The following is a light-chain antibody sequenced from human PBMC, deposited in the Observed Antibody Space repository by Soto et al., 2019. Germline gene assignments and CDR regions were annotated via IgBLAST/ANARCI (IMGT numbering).Light chain of an antibody. Sequence: EIVLTQSPATLSLSPGERATLSCRASQSVSSYLAWYQQKPGQAPRLLIYDASNRATGIPARFSGSGSGTAFTLTISSLEREDFAIYYCHQRSNWPPVTFGGGTKVEIK. CDR3: HQRSNWPPVT. J-gene: IGKJ4*01. V-gene: IGKV3-11*01. CDR1: QSVSSY. CDR2: DAS.